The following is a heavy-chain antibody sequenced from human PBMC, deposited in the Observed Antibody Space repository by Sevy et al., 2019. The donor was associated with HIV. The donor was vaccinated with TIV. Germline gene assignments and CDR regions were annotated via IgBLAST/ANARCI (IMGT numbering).Heavy chain of an antibody. Sequence: GGSLRLSCAVSGFSFDSYGMTWVRQAPGKGLEWVSGISGSGTRTYYADSVKGRFIISRDNSKNTLYLQMNSLRSEDTAIYCCGEGGGGHYDPDEIGYYFYYYNMDVWGKGTTVTVSS. D-gene: IGHD3-22*01. CDR3: GEGGGGHYDPDEIGYYFYYYNMDV. V-gene: IGHV3-23*01. J-gene: IGHJ6*03. CDR2: ISGSGTRT. CDR1: GFSFDSYG.